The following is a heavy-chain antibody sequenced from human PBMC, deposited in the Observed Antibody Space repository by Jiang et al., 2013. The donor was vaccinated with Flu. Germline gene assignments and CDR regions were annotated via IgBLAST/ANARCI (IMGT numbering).Heavy chain of an antibody. J-gene: IGHJ4*02. V-gene: IGHV3-21*01. CDR1: GFTFSNYS. CDR3: ARRYYGTSGYPFDF. CDR2: ISSDSSHR. Sequence: GLVKPGGSLRLSCAASGFTFSNYSMNWVRQAPGKGLEWVSIISSDSSHRYYADSVTGRFTISRDNVKSSLYLQMNSLRAEDTAVYYCARRYYGTSGYPFDFWGQGTLVT. D-gene: IGHD3-22*01.